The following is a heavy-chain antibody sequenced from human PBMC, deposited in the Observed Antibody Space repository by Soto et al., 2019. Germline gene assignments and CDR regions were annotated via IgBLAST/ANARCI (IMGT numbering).Heavy chain of an antibody. CDR3: ARDGTLYDSSAYYYVY. J-gene: IGHJ4*02. Sequence: GASVKVSCKASGGTFSRYAINWLRQAPGQGLEWMGGIIPVCGKANHAQKFQGRVTITADESTTTGYMELRSLTSEDTAVYYCARDGTLYDSSAYYYVYWGQGTLVTVSS. CDR1: GGTFSRYA. CDR2: IIPVCGKA. D-gene: IGHD3-22*01. V-gene: IGHV1-69*13.